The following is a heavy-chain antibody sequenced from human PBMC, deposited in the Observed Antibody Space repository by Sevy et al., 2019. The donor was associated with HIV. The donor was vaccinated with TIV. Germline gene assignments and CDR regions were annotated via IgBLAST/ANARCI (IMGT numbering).Heavy chain of an antibody. Sequence: GGSLRLSCAASGFTFSSYEMNWVRQAPGKGLEWVSYISSSGSPIYYADSVKGRFTISRDNAKNSLYLQMNSLRAEDTGVCYCARDLPGDSRMDVWGQGTTVTVSS. CDR2: ISSSGSPI. J-gene: IGHJ6*02. D-gene: IGHD3-22*01. CDR3: ARDLPGDSRMDV. CDR1: GFTFSSYE. V-gene: IGHV3-48*03.